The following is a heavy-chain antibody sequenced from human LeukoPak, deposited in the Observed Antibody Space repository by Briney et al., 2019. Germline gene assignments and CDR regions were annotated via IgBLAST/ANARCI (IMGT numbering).Heavy chain of an antibody. CDR2: INTNTGNP. D-gene: IGHD2/OR15-2a*01. CDR1: GYTFTSYG. Sequence: ASVKVSCKASGYTFTSYGISWVRQAPGRGLEWMGWINTNTGNPTYAQGFTGRFVFSLDTSVSTAYLQISSLKAEDTAVYYCAGSSMADAFDIWGQGTMVTVSS. CDR3: AGSSMADAFDI. J-gene: IGHJ3*02. V-gene: IGHV7-4-1*02.